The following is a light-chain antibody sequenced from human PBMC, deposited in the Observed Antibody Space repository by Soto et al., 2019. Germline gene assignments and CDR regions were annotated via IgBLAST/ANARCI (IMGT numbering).Light chain of an antibody. V-gene: IGLV1-51*02. CDR1: XSNIGSDF. Sequence: QSVLTQPPSVSAAPGQKVTISCSGSXSNIGSDFVSWYQQLPGTAPPLLIYENNKRPSGIPDRFSGSTSATSATLRITGRQTGDEADDYCAAWDTSLSGGVFGGGTKLTVL. J-gene: IGLJ3*02. CDR3: AAWDTSLSGGV. CDR2: ENN.